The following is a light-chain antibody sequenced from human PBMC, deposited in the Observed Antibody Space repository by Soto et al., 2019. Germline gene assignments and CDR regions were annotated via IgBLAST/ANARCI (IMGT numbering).Light chain of an antibody. Sequence: QSVLTQPPSVSAAPGQKVTISCSGSSSNIGNNYVSWYQQVPGTAHKLLIYDNSKRPSGIPDRFSGSKSGTSATLGVTGLQTGDEADYYCGTWDTSLSTEVFGGGTKLTVL. CDR2: DNS. CDR3: GTWDTSLSTEV. CDR1: SSNIGNNY. J-gene: IGLJ3*02. V-gene: IGLV1-51*01.